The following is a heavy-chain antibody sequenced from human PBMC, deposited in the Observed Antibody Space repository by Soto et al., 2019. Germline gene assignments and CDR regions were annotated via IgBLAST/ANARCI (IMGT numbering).Heavy chain of an antibody. J-gene: IGHJ4*02. CDR2: ITGSGGSS. V-gene: IGHV3-23*01. D-gene: IGHD6-13*01. CDR1: GFTFSGYF. CDR3: AKAAPGPDFDY. Sequence: EVQLLESGGGLVQPGGSLRLSCADSGFTFSGYFMSWVRQAPGKGLEWVSTITGSGGSSYYPDSVKGRFTISRDNSKNTLYLQMNSLSAEDTAVYYCAKAAPGPDFDYWGQGILVTVSS.